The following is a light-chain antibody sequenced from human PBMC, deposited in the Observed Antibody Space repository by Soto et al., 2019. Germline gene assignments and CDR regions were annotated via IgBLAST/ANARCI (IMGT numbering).Light chain of an antibody. V-gene: IGKV3-15*01. Sequence: EIVLTQSPATLSVSPGERATLSCRASHSVGNDLGWYQQQPGQAPRLLIYGASTTATGIPARFSGSGSGTEFTLTIDSLEPEDFAVYYCQQHADWPLTFGGGTKVDIK. J-gene: IGKJ4*01. CDR2: GAS. CDR1: HSVGND. CDR3: QQHADWPLT.